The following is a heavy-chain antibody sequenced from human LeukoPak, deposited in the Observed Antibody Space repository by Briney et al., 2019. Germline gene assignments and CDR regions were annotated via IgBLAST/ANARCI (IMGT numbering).Heavy chain of an antibody. CDR1: GFTFSNYW. CDR2: INRDGSER. Sequence: GGSLRPSCAASGFTFSNYWMTWVRQAPGKGLEWVANINRDGSERYYVDSVKGRFTISRDDAKSSLYLQMNSLRAEDTAVYYCARRNAMDVWGQGTTVIVFS. V-gene: IGHV3-7*03. J-gene: IGHJ6*02. CDR3: ARRNAMDV.